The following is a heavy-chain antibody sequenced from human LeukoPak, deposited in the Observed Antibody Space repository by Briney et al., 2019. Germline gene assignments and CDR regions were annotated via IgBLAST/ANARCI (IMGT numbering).Heavy chain of an antibody. J-gene: IGHJ5*02. V-gene: IGHV3-23*01. Sequence: PGGSLRLSCAASGFTFSSYAMSWVRQAPGKGLEWVSAISGSGGSTYYADSVKGRFTISRDNSKNTLYLQMNSLRAEDTAVYYCAKDPRGVVVPAAIPWGQGTLVTVSS. CDR3: AKDPRGVVVPAAIP. D-gene: IGHD2-2*01. CDR2: ISGSGGST. CDR1: GFTFSSYA.